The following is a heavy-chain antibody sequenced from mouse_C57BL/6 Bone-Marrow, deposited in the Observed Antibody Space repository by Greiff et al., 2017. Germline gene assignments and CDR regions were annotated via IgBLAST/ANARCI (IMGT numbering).Heavy chain of an antibody. Sequence: VQLQQPGAELVKPGASVKLSCKASGYTFTSYWMHWVKQRPGQGLEWIGMIHPNSGSTNYNEKFKSKATLTVDKSSSTAYMQLSSLTSEDSAVYYCERGKYYGSTVYAKDYWGQGTSVTVS. CDR1: GYTFTSYW. D-gene: IGHD1-1*01. CDR3: ERGKYYGSTVYAKDY. J-gene: IGHJ4*01. CDR2: IHPNSGST. V-gene: IGHV1-64*01.